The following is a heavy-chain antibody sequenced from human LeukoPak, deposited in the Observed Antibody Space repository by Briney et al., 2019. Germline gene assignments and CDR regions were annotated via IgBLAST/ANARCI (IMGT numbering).Heavy chain of an antibody. D-gene: IGHD5-18*01. CDR2: MNPNSGNT. Sequence: VASVKVSCKASGYTFTSYDINWVRQATGQGLEWMGWMNPNSGNTGYAQKFQGRVTITADKSTSTAYMELSSLRSEDTAVYYCARRVDTAMVTTDYWGQGTLVTVSS. CDR3: ARRVDTAMVTTDY. V-gene: IGHV1-8*01. J-gene: IGHJ4*02. CDR1: GYTFTSYD.